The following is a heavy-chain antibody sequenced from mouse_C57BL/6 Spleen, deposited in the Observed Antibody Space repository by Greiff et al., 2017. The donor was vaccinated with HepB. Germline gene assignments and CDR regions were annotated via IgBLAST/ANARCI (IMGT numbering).Heavy chain of an antibody. D-gene: IGHD2-4*01. J-gene: IGHJ4*01. CDR1: GYTFTDYY. Sequence: VQLQQSGPELVKPGASVKISCKASGYTFTDYYMNWVKQSHGKSLEWIGDINPNNGGTSYNQKFKGKATLTVDKSSSTAYMELRSLTSEDSAVYYCARWRYDYDEDYAMDYWGQGTSVTVSS. CDR3: ARWRYDYDEDYAMDY. V-gene: IGHV1-26*01. CDR2: INPNNGGT.